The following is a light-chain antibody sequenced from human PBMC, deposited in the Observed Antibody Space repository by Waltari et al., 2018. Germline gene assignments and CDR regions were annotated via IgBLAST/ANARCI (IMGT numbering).Light chain of an antibody. V-gene: IGLV1-47*01. CDR1: SSNIGTNY. Sequence: QSVLTQPPSASGTPGQRVTISCSGSSSNIGTNYIYWYQQLPGTAPKLLIFRNDQPPPGVPDRFSASKSGTSASLAISGLRSEDEADYYCASWGDGLSGPSVVFGGGTKLTVL. J-gene: IGLJ2*01. CDR3: ASWGDGLSGPSVV. CDR2: RND.